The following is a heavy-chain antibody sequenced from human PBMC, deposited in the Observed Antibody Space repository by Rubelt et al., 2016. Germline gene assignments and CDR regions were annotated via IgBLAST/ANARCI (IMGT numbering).Heavy chain of an antibody. V-gene: IGHV3-23*01. CDR1: NYA. J-gene: IGHJ3*02. D-gene: IGHD5-24*01. CDR2: LSGSGGDT. Sequence: NYAMNWVRQAPGKGLEWVSALSGSGGDTFHADSVKGRFTISRDNSKNTPYLQMNSLKTEDTAVYYCMRCQDVFDIWGQGTMVTVSS. CDR3: MRCQDVFDI.